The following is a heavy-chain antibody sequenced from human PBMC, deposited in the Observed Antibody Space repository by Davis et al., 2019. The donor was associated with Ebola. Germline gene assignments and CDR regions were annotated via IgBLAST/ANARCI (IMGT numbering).Heavy chain of an antibody. J-gene: IGHJ3*02. Sequence: GESLKISCAASGFTFSSYAMSWVRQAPGKGLEWVSAISGSGGSTYYADSVKGRFTISRDNSKNTLYLQMNSLRAEDTAVYYCAKDRGLSAFDIWGQGTMVTVSS. CDR1: GFTFSSYA. V-gene: IGHV3-23*01. CDR3: AKDRGLSAFDI. CDR2: ISGSGGST. D-gene: IGHD3-10*01.